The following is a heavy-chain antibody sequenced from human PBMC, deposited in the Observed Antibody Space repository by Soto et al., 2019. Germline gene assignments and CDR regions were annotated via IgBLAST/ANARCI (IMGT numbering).Heavy chain of an antibody. V-gene: IGHV3-21*01. CDR3: ARDLGYSYGYVDYFDY. CDR1: GFTFSSYS. Sequence: EVQLVESGGGLVKPGGSLRLSCAASGFTFSSYSMNWVRQAPGKGLEWVSSISSSSSYIYYADSVKGRFTISRDNAKNSLYLQMNSLRAEDTAVYYCARDLGYSYGYVDYFDYWGQGTLVTVSS. CDR2: ISSSSSYI. D-gene: IGHD5-18*01. J-gene: IGHJ4*02.